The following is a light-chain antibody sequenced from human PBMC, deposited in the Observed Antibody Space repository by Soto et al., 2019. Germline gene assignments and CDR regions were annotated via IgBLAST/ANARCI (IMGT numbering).Light chain of an antibody. V-gene: IGKV3-11*01. CDR3: QQRTSWPWT. CDR1: QSVGSY. CDR2: DIS. Sequence: EIVLTQSPATLSLSPGERATLTCRASQSVGSYFAWYQQKPGQPPRVLIYDISSRATGVPARFRGSGSGTDFALTISGLEPEDSAVYYCQQRTSWPWTFGQGTKVDIK. J-gene: IGKJ1*01.